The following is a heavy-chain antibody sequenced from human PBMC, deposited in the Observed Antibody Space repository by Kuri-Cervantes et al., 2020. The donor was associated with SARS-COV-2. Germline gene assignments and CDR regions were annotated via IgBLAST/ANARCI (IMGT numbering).Heavy chain of an antibody. CDR1: GFTFDDYA. CDR2: ISGSGGST. CDR3: VKASLVGYYYYYMDV. J-gene: IGHJ6*03. D-gene: IGHD1-26*01. V-gene: IGHV3-23*01. Sequence: GESLKISCAASGFTFDDYAMHWVRQAPGKGLEWVSAISGSGGSTYYADSVKGRFTISRDNSKNALYLQMNSLRAEDTAVYYCVKASLVGYYYYYMDVWGKGTTVTVSS.